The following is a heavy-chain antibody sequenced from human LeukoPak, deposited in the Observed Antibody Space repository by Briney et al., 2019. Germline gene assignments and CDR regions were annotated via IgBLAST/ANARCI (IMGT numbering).Heavy chain of an antibody. CDR1: GSIFDNFG. V-gene: IGHV3-30*18. CDR2: ISHDGSNE. J-gene: IGHJ3*02. Sequence: GRSLRLSRAASGSIFDNFGMHWVRQVPGKGLEWLALISHDGSNEYYGDFVKGRFTTSRDNSKNTVYLQMNALRPEDTAMYYCAKVGKGQLLEAFDIWGQGTMVTVSP. CDR3: AKVGKGQLLEAFDI. D-gene: IGHD2-2*01.